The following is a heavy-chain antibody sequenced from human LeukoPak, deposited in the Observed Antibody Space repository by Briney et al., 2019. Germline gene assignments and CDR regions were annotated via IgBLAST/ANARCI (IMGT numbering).Heavy chain of an antibody. J-gene: IGHJ4*02. CDR2: MNSGSNYA. V-gene: IGHV3-21*01. CDR1: GFSFSTYT. D-gene: IGHD3-22*01. CDR3: ARDISYDSSGRFDY. Sequence: PGGSLRLSCAASGFSFSTYTMNWVRQAPGKGLEWVSSMNSGSNYAYYADSLKGRFTISRDNAKNSLYLQMNSLRAEDTAVYYCARDISYDSSGRFDYWGQGTLVTVSS.